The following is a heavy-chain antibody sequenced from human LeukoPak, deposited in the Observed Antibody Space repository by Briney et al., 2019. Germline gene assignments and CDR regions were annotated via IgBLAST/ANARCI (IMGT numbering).Heavy chain of an antibody. CDR3: SRDFNGRNDF. Sequence: PGGSLRLSCAASGXTFSSNWMHWVRQGPGKGLVWVSRINPDGSRTDYAESVKGRFTISRDNAKNTLSLEMNSLGDEDTAVYYCSRDFNGRNDFWGQGTLVTASS. V-gene: IGHV3-74*01. D-gene: IGHD1-14*01. J-gene: IGHJ4*02. CDR2: INPDGSRT. CDR1: GXTFSSNW.